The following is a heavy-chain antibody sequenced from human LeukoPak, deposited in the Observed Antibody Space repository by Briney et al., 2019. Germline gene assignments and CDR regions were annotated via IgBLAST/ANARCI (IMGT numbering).Heavy chain of an antibody. D-gene: IGHD6-19*01. V-gene: IGHV3-23*01. CDR1: GFILSNYA. Sequence: GGSLRLSCAASGFILSNYAMIWVRQVPGRGLEWVSTISSRGDSTYVADSVKGRFTISRDNSKNSLYLQMNTVRAEDTAVYYCVKGPRPDITVAHTVENWGQGTLVTVSS. CDR3: VKGPRPDITVAHTVEN. CDR2: ISSRGDST. J-gene: IGHJ4*02.